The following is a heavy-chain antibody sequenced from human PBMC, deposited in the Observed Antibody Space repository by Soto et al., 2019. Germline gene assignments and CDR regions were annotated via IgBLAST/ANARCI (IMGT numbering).Heavy chain of an antibody. V-gene: IGHV5-51*01. J-gene: IGHJ6*02. D-gene: IGHD6-19*01. CDR1: GYSFTSYW. CDR3: ARIGIAVASAYYYYGMDV. Sequence: GESLKISCKGSGYSFTSYWIGWVRQMPGKGLEWMGIIYPGDSDTRYSPSFQGRVTISAEKSISTAYLQWSSLKASDTAMYYCARIGIAVASAYYYYGMDVWGQGTTVTVSS. CDR2: IYPGDSDT.